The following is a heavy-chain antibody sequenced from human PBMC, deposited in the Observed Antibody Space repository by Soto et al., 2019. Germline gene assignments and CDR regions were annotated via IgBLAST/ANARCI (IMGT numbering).Heavy chain of an antibody. CDR1: GYTFTSYD. CDR2: MNPNSGNT. CDR3: ARGDDSSGYFLDAFDI. J-gene: IGHJ3*02. V-gene: IGHV1-8*01. Sequence: PSVKVSCKASGYTFTSYDINWVRQATGQGLEWMGWMNPNSGNTGYAQKFQGRVTMTRNTSISTAYMELSSLRSEDTAVYYCARGDDSSGYFLDAFDIWGQGTMVTVSS. D-gene: IGHD3-22*01.